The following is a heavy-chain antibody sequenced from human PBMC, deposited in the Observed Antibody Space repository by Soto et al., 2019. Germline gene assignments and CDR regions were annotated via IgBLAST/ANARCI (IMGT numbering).Heavy chain of an antibody. CDR3: AGDDGYSSSHLYA. CDR1: GGTLMTYS. Sequence: QDQLVQSGPEMKNPGSSVKLSCEASGGTLMTYSISWVRQAPGQGLEWMGGVLPSTGATNYAPKFQGRATITADESTSTAYMELRGLRSEDTAIYFCAGDDGYSSSHLYAWGQGTRLTVSP. J-gene: IGHJ1*01. D-gene: IGHD6-13*01. CDR2: VLPSTGAT. V-gene: IGHV1-69*13.